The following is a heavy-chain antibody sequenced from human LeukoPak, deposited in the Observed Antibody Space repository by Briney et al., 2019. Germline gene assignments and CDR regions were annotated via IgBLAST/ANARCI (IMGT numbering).Heavy chain of an antibody. V-gene: IGHV3-11*01. Sequence: PGGSLRLSCAASGFTFSDYFLTWIRQAPGKGLEWLSFISSSSVNTSYADSVKGRFTISRDNAENSLYLQMNSLRAADTAVYYCARVEERLAPIHLGQGEYFYNYYMDVWGKGTTVIVSS. CDR2: ISSSSVNT. CDR3: ARVEERLAPIHLGQGEYFYNYYMDV. CDR1: GFTFSDYF. D-gene: IGHD1-26*01. J-gene: IGHJ6*03.